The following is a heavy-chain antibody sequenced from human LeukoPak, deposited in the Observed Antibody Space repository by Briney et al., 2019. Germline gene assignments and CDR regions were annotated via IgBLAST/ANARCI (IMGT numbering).Heavy chain of an antibody. J-gene: IGHJ4*02. CDR3: VRRETAIDY. CDR2: LSYDGSNK. D-gene: IGHD5-18*01. V-gene: IGHV3-30-3*01. Sequence: PGRSLRLSCVASGFTLSGYALHWVRQAPGKGLEWVAGLSYDGSNKYYADSVKGRFTISRDNSKNTLYLQMNSLRVEDTAVYYCVRRETAIDYWGQGTLVTVSS. CDR1: GFTLSGYA.